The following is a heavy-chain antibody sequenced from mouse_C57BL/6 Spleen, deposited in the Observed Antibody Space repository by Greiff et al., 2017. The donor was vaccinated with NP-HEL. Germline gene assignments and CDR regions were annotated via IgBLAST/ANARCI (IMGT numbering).Heavy chain of an antibody. J-gene: IGHJ2*01. CDR2: INPNNGGT. Sequence: VQLQQSGPELVKPGASVKISCKASGYTFTDYYMNWVKQSHGKSLEWIGDINPNNGGTSYNQKFKGKATLTVDKSSSTAYMELRSLTSEDSAVYYCARRGGRDYWGQGTTLTVSS. CDR3: ARRGGRDY. CDR1: GYTFTDYY. V-gene: IGHV1-26*01. D-gene: IGHD1-1*02.